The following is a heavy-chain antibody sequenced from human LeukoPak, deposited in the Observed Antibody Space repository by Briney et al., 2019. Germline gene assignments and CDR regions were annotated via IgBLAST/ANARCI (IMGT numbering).Heavy chain of an antibody. CDR1: GGSFSGYY. V-gene: IGHV4-34*01. CDR3: ARYSSSSGHDFDY. CDR2: INRSGST. J-gene: IGHJ4*02. Sequence: SETLSLTCAVYGGSFSGYYWSWIRQPPGKGLEWIGEINRSGSTNYNPSLKSRVTISVDTSKNQFSLKLSSVTAADTAVYYCARYSSSSGHDFDYWGQGTLVTVSS. D-gene: IGHD6-6*01.